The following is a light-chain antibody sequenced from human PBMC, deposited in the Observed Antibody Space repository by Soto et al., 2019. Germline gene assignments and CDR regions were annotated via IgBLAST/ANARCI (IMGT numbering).Light chain of an antibody. J-gene: IGKJ2*01. CDR1: QSVSSN. CDR2: GAS. V-gene: IGKV3-15*01. Sequence: EIVMTQSPATLSVSPGERATLSCRASQSVSSNLAWYQQKPGQAPRLLIYGASTRATGIPARCSGSGSGTEFTLTISSLQSEGFAVYYCQQYNNWPPVYTFGQGTKLEIK. CDR3: QQYNNWPPVYT.